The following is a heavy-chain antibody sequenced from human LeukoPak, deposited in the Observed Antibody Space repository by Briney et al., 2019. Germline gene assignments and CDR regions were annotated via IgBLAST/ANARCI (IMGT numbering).Heavy chain of an antibody. CDR3: ARTPIVVVITTFIGAFDI. V-gene: IGHV1-18*01. Sequence: ASVKVSCKASGYTFTSYGISWVRQAPGQGLEWMGWISAYKGNTNYAQKLQGRVTMTTDTSTSTAYMELRSLRSDDTAVYYCARTPIVVVITTFIGAFDIWGQGTMVTVSS. CDR1: GYTFTSYG. J-gene: IGHJ3*02. D-gene: IGHD3-22*01. CDR2: ISAYKGNT.